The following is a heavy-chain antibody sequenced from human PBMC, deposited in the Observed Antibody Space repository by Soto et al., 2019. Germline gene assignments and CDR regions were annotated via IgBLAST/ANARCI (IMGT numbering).Heavy chain of an antibody. V-gene: IGHV4-34*01. CDR1: GGSFSGYY. CDR2: INHSGST. J-gene: IGHJ4*02. D-gene: IGHD3-9*01. Sequence: SETLSLTCAVYGGSFSGYYWTWIRQSPGKGLEWIGEINHSGSTNQNPSLKSRVTISVDTSKNQFSLKLKSVTAADTAVYYCARGISTILPFQGAAPATYSIDSRGQGILVSVSS. CDR3: ARGISTILPFQGAAPATYSIDS.